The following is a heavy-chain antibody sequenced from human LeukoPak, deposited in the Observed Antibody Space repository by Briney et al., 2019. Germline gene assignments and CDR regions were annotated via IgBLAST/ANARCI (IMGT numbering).Heavy chain of an antibody. CDR2: IYYSGSR. J-gene: IGHJ4*02. D-gene: IGHD3-10*01. CDR1: GGSISSYY. V-gene: IGHV4-59*01. CDR3: ARAYYYGSGSYSPPYYFDY. Sequence: SETLSLTCTDSGGSISSYYWSWIRRPPGKGLEWIGYIYYSGSRNYNPPLKRRVTISVDTSKNHFSLNLSSVTAADTAVYYCARAYYYGSGSYSPPYYFDYWGQGTLVTVSS.